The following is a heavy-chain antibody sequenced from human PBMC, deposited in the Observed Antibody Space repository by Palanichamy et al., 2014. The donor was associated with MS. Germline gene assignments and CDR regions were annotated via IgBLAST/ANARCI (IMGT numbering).Heavy chain of an antibody. CDR3: TRTGYSSSWGLDY. CDR2: IRSKANSYAT. V-gene: IGHV3-73*02. J-gene: IGHJ4*01. CDR1: GFTFSGSA. D-gene: IGHD6-13*01. Sequence: EVQLVESGGGLVQPGGSLKLSCAASGFTFSGSAMHWVHQASGKGLEWVGRIRSKANSYATAYAASVNGRFTISRDDSKNTAYLQMNSLKTEDTAVYYCTRTGYSSSWGLDYWGHGTLVTVSS.